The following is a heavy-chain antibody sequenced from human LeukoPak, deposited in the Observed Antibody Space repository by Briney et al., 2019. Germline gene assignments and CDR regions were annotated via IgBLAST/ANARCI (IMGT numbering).Heavy chain of an antibody. D-gene: IGHD3-3*01. CDR2: INPNSGGT. CDR1: GYTFTGYY. J-gene: IGHJ3*02. Sequence: ASVKVSCKASGYTFTGYYMHWVRQAPGQGLEWMGWINPNSGGTNYAQKFQGRVTMTRDTSTSTVYMELSSLRSEDTAVYYCAREEDFSGGSAFDIWGQGTMVTVSS. V-gene: IGHV1-2*02. CDR3: AREEDFSGGSAFDI.